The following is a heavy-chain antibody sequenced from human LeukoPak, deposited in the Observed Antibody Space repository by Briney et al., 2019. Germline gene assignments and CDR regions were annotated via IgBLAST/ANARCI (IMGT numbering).Heavy chain of an antibody. J-gene: IGHJ4*02. CDR3: AVDVIYESD. Sequence: ASVEVSCKASGFTFSNSAVQWVRQARGQRLEWIGWIVVGSGNTNYAQKFQERVTITRDMSTSTAYKELSSLRSEDTAVYYCAVDVIYESDWGQGTLVTVSS. CDR1: GFTFSNSA. CDR2: IVVGSGNT. V-gene: IGHV1-58*01. D-gene: IGHD2/OR15-2a*01.